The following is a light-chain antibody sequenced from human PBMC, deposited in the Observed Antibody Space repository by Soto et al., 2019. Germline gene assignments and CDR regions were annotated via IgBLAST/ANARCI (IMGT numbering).Light chain of an antibody. CDR2: AAS. Sequence: TQSPGTLSLSPGERENLFCRASQSVSSYLAWYQQRPGQAPRILIYAASTRATGIPARFSGSGSGTEFILTISSLQSEDFAVYYCQQYSKWPLTFGGGTKVDIK. V-gene: IGKV3-15*01. CDR3: QQYSKWPLT. CDR1: QSVSSY. J-gene: IGKJ4*01.